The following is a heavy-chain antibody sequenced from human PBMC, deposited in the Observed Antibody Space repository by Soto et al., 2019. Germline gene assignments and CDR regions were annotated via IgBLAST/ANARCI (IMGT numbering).Heavy chain of an antibody. D-gene: IGHD3-22*01. CDR1: GGSISSNN. Sequence: LSLTCAVSGGSISSNNWWSWVRQAPGKGLEWVSGISGSGTATYYTDSVKGRFTVSRDNSKDTVFLQMNTLRVEDTAVYYCAKTRLYDNNDYHRDGFDVWGPGTVVTVSS. J-gene: IGHJ3*01. CDR3: AKTRLYDNNDYHRDGFDV. CDR2: ISGSGTAT. V-gene: IGHV3-23*01.